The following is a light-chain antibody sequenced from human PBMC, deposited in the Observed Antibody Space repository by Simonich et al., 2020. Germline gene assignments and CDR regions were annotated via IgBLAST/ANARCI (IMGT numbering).Light chain of an antibody. Sequence: EIVLTQSPATLSLSPGERATLSCRASQSVSSYLAWYQQKPGQAPRLLIYDASNRATSIPARFSGSESGTDFTLTISSLEPEDFAVYYCQQRSNWITFGQGTRLEIK. CDR3: QQRSNWIT. V-gene: IGKV3-11*01. J-gene: IGKJ5*01. CDR1: QSVSSY. CDR2: DAS.